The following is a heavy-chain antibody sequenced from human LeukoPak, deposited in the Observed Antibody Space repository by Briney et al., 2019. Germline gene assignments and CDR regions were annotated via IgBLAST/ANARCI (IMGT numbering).Heavy chain of an antibody. CDR3: AKAHTIFGVVIRVSTPTGYFDY. V-gene: IGHV3-23*01. D-gene: IGHD3-3*01. Sequence: GGSLRLSCAASGFTFSSYAMSWVRQAPGKGLESVSAISGSGGRTYYADSVKGRFTISRDNSKNTLYLQMNSLRAEDTAVYYCAKAHTIFGVVIRVSTPTGYFDYWGQGTLVTVSS. CDR2: ISGSGGRT. CDR1: GFTFSSYA. J-gene: IGHJ4*02.